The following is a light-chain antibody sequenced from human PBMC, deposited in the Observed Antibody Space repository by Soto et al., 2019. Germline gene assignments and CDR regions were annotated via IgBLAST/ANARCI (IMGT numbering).Light chain of an antibody. J-gene: IGKJ2*01. V-gene: IGKV1-39*01. CDR3: QQSYSLPYT. CDR2: AAS. CDR1: QSIDNF. Sequence: DIEMTQSPSSLSASVGDRVTISCRPSQSIDNFLNWYQQKPGKAPNLLIYAASSMQSGVSSRFSGSGSGTDFTLTISRLQPEDSATYFGQQSYSLPYTFGQGTKVEIK.